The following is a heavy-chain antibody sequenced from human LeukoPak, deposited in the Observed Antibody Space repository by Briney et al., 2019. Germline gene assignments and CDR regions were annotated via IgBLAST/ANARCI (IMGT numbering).Heavy chain of an antibody. D-gene: IGHD4-23*01. CDR3: ARDGNGGNSGVYYYYYGMDV. Sequence: PSETLSLTCAVYGGSFSGYYWSWIRQPPGKGLEWIGEINHSGSTNYNPSLKSRVTISVDTSKNQFSLKLSSVTAADTAVYYCARDGNGGNSGVYYYYYGMDVWGQGTTVTVSS. J-gene: IGHJ6*02. CDR1: GGSFSGYY. CDR2: INHSGST. V-gene: IGHV4-34*01.